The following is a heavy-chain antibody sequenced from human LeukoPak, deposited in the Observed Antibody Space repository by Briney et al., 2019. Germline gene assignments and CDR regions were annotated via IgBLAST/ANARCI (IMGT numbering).Heavy chain of an antibody. J-gene: IGHJ4*02. CDR2: ISSSSSYI. CDR1: GFTFSSYS. CDR3: ARVTAYYYDSSGYFDQ. Sequence: PGGPLRLSCAASGFTFSSYSMNGVRQAPGKGREGVSSISSSSSYIYYADSVKGRFTISRDNAKNSLYLQMNSLRAEDTAVYYCARVTAYYYDSSGYFDQWGQGTLVTVSS. V-gene: IGHV3-21*01. D-gene: IGHD3-22*01.